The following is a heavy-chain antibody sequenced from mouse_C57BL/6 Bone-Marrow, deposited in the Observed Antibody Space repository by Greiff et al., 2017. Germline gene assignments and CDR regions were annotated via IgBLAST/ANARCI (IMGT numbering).Heavy chain of an antibody. V-gene: IGHV1-81*01. CDR2: IYPRSGNT. Sequence: VQLQESGAELARPGASVKLSCKASGYTFTSYGISWVKQRTGQGLEWIGAIYPRSGNTYYNEKFKGKATLTADKSSSTAYMELRSLTSEDSAVYFCARDRATWFADWGQGTLVTVSA. CDR1: GYTFTSYG. J-gene: IGHJ3*01. D-gene: IGHD3-1*01. CDR3: ARDRATWFAD.